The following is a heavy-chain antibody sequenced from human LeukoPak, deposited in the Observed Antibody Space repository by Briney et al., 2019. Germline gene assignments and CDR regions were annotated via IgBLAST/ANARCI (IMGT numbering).Heavy chain of an antibody. Sequence: PGGSLRLSCAASGFTFSSYGMHWVRQAPGKGLEWVAVIWYGGSNKYYADSVKGRFTISRDNSKNTLYLQMNSLRAEDTAVYYCAKAHTAMDDAFDIWGQGTVVTVSS. V-gene: IGHV3-33*08. D-gene: IGHD5-18*01. CDR2: IWYGGSNK. CDR1: GFTFSSYG. CDR3: AKAHTAMDDAFDI. J-gene: IGHJ3*02.